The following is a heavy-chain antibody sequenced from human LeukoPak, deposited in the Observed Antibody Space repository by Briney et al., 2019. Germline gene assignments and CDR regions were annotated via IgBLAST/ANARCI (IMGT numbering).Heavy chain of an antibody. V-gene: IGHV3-33*01. D-gene: IGHD5-18*01. CDR1: GFTFSSYG. CDR3: ARYSSTTNFYYGMDV. Sequence: PGGSLRLSCTASGFTFSSYGMHWGRQAPGKGLEWVAVIWSDGGDKYYADSVKGRFTISRDNSKNTLFLQMNGVRAEDTAVYYCARYSSTTNFYYGMDVWGQGTTVTVS. J-gene: IGHJ6*02. CDR2: IWSDGGDK.